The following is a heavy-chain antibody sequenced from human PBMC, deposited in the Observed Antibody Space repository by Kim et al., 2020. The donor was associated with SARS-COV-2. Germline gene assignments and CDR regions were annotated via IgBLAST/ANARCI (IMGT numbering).Heavy chain of an antibody. Sequence: EKYDVDSVGGRFTNSRDNSKSSLFLKMNSLRAEDTAVYYCARSAQYAFDFWGQGTTVIVSS. V-gene: IGHV3-7*01. J-gene: IGHJ3*01. CDR3: ARSAQYAFDF. D-gene: IGHD6-25*01. CDR2: EK.